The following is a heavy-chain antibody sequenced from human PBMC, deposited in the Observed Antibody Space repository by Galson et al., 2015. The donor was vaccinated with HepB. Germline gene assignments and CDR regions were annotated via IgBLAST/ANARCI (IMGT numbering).Heavy chain of an antibody. D-gene: IGHD6-19*01. J-gene: IGHJ4*02. CDR1: GFIFTRYA. CDR2: IGGSGGST. Sequence: SLRLSCAASGFIFTRYAISWVRQAPGKGLEWVSSIGGSGGSTYYADSVKGRFTFSRDNSKNTVYLQMVSLRVEDTAVYYCAKDPYLYSALAGTMAGFDYWGQGTLVTVSS. CDR3: AKDPYLYSALAGTMAGFDY. V-gene: IGHV3-23*01.